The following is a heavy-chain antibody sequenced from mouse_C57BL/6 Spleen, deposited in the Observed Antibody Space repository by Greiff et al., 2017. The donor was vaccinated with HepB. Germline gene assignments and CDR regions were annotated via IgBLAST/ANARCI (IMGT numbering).Heavy chain of an antibody. CDR2: IYPGDGDT. D-gene: IGHD1-1*01. CDR3: ARPNYYGSSPWYFDV. CDR1: GYAFSSSW. Sequence: VKLVESGPELVKPGASVKISCKASGYAFSSSWMNWVKQRPGKGLEWIGRIYPGDGDTNYNGKFKGKATLTADKSSSTAYMQLSSLTSEDSAVYFCARPNYYGSSPWYFDVWGTGTTVTVSS. J-gene: IGHJ1*03. V-gene: IGHV1-82*01.